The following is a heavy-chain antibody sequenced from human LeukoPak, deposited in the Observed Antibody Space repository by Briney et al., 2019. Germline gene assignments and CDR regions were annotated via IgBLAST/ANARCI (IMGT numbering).Heavy chain of an antibody. V-gene: IGHV3-23*01. J-gene: IGHJ3*01. D-gene: IGHD1-26*01. Sequence: GGSLRLSCAASGFTFDDYAMNWVRQAPGKGLEWVSGITSNSGRTYYADSVKGRFTNSRDNSKNTLYLQMNSLRAEDTAVYYCAKDPLVGASLVGVFNVWGQGTVVTVSS. CDR2: ITSNSGRT. CDR3: AKDPLVGASLVGVFNV. CDR1: GFTFDDYA.